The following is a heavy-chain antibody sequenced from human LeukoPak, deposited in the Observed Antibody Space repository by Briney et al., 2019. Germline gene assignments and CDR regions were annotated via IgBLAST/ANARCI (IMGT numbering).Heavy chain of an antibody. J-gene: IGHJ4*02. V-gene: IGHV5-51*01. D-gene: IGHD3-10*01. CDR2: ISPDDSDT. Sequence: GESLKISCKGSGYRFTSYWIGWVRQMPGKGLEWMGIISPDDSDTRYSPSFQGQVTISADKSISTAYLQWSSLKASDTAMYYCARRVGRIGDYFDYWGQGTLVTVSS. CDR3: ARRVGRIGDYFDY. CDR1: GYRFTSYW.